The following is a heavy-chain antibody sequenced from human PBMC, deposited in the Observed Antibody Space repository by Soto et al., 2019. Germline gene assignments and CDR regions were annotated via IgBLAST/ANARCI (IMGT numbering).Heavy chain of an antibody. V-gene: IGHV6-1*01. D-gene: IGHD6-19*01. Sequence: SPTLSLTCAISGDSVSLNSAAWHWIRQSPSRGLEWLGRPYYRSKWYNDYAVSVKSRITINPDTSTNQFSLQLNSVTPEDTAVYYWARDEGSGSYYFYYGMDVCGQGITVTVSS. CDR1: GDSVSLNSAA. J-gene: IGHJ6*02. CDR3: ARDEGSGSYYFYYGMDV. CDR2: PYYRSKWYN.